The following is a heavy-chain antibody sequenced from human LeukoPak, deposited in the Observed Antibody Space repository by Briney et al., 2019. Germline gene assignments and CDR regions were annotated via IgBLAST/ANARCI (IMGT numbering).Heavy chain of an antibody. V-gene: IGHV1-69*13. J-gene: IGHJ3*02. CDR2: IIPIFGTA. D-gene: IGHD3-16*01. CDR3: AKELLGVHAFDI. Sequence: GASVKVSCKASGGTFSSYAIRWVRQAPGQGLEWMGGIIPIFGTANYAQKFQGRVTITADESTSTAYMELSSLRSEDTAVYYCAKELLGVHAFDIWGQGTMVTVSS. CDR1: GGTFSSYA.